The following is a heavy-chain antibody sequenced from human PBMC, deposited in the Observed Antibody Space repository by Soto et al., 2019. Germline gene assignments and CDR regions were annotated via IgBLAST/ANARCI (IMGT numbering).Heavy chain of an antibody. CDR3: ARGGSQWLVLGLFDY. J-gene: IGHJ4*02. V-gene: IGHV3-64*02. Sequence: EVQLVESGEGLVQPGGSLRLSCAASGFTFSSYAMHWVRQAPGKGLEYVSAISSNGGSTYYADSVKGRFTISRDNSKNTLYLQMGSLRAEDMAVYYCARGGSQWLVLGLFDYWGQGTLVTVSS. CDR1: GFTFSSYA. CDR2: ISSNGGST. D-gene: IGHD6-19*01.